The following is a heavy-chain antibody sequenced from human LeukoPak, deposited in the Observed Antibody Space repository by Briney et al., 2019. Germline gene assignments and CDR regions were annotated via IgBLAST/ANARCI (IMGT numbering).Heavy chain of an antibody. CDR3: AREISGYDYVNSYFDY. V-gene: IGHV4-31*03. CDR1: GGSFSNGGYF. CDR2: ISYSGST. Sequence: SETLSLTCTVSGGSFSNGGYFWSCIRQHPGKGLEWLGSISYSGSTYYNPSLKSRVTISVDTSKNHFSLKLSSVTAADTAVYYCAREISGYDYVNSYFDYWGQGTLVTVSS. D-gene: IGHD5-12*01. J-gene: IGHJ4*02.